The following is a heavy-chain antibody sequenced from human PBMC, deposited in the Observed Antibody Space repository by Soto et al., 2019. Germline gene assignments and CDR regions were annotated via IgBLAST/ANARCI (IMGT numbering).Heavy chain of an antibody. J-gene: IGHJ4*02. V-gene: IGHV3-48*03. CDR2: ISSTGRTI. CDR3: ARSYSSGWEFDY. Sequence: GGSLRLFCAASGFAFSSYEMSWIRQAPGKGLEWVSYISSTGRTIYYADSVKGRFTVSRDNAQNSLSLKLNSLRVEDTAVYYCARSYSSGWEFDYWGQGTQVTVSS. CDR1: GFAFSSYE. D-gene: IGHD6-19*01.